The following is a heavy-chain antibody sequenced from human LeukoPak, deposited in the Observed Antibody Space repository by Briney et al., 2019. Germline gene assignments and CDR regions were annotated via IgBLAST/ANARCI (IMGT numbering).Heavy chain of an antibody. Sequence: PGGSLRLSCAASGFTFDDYGMSWVRQAPGKGLEWVANIKQDGSEKYYVDSVKGRFTISRDNAKNSLYLQMNSLRSEDTAVYYCAAVAYGSGSYWGQGTLVTVSS. J-gene: IGHJ4*02. CDR1: GFTFDDYG. D-gene: IGHD3-10*01. CDR3: AAVAYGSGSY. V-gene: IGHV3-7*03. CDR2: IKQDGSEK.